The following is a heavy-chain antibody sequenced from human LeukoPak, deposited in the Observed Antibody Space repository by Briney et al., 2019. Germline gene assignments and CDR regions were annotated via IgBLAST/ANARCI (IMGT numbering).Heavy chain of an antibody. CDR2: ISRNGAVT. CDR1: GLIFDDYT. D-gene: IGHD3-22*01. J-gene: IGHJ4*02. V-gene: IGHV3-43*01. Sequence: GGSLRLSCAASGLIFDDYTMHWVRQAPGKGLGWVSLISRNGAVTKYADSVKGRFTISRDNSKNTVSLQMNSLRGDDTAVYYCAKDRLDSSAIDYWGQGTLVTVSS. CDR3: AKDRLDSSAIDY.